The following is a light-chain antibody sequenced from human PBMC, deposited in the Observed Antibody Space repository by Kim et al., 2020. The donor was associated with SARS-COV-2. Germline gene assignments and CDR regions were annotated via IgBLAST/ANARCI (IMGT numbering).Light chain of an antibody. CDR2: YDT. V-gene: IGLV1-44*01. CDR3: AAWDNSISEFF. J-gene: IGLJ2*01. Sequence: LCPGRGNNIGSNMVRWYHVIPGPAPKIVIYYDTDRPPGVPGRFSGSNSGTTATLAITGLQTELEATYYCAAWDNSISEFFFGGGTKLTVL. CDR1: GNNIGSNM.